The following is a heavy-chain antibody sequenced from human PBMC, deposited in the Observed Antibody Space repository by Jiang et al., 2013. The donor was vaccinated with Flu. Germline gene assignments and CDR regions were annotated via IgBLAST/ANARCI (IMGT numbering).Heavy chain of an antibody. V-gene: IGHV3-30*02. J-gene: IGHJ3*02. Sequence: QLLESGGGVVQPGGSLRLSCAASGFIFSSYGMHWVRQGPGKGLEWVSFIRDDGSNTYYAASVEGRLTISRDNSKNTLYLQMNSLRPEDTAVYYCAKDRGSSWYGDAFDIWGQGTMVSVSS. CDR1: GFIFSSYG. CDR3: AKDRGSSWYGDAFDI. CDR2: IRDDGSNT. D-gene: IGHD6-13*01.